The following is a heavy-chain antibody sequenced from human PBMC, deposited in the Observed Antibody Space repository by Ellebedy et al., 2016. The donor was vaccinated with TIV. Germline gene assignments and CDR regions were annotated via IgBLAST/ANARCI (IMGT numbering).Heavy chain of an antibody. CDR2: ISGSGGST. CDR3: SVRGVIPYYFDY. CDR1: GFTFSSYA. V-gene: IGHV3-23*01. Sequence: GGSLRLXCAASGFTFSSYAMSWVRQAPGKGLEWVSAISGSGGSTYYADSVKGRFTISRDNSKNTLYLQMNSLRAEDTAVYYCSVRGVIPYYFDYWGQGTLVTVSS. J-gene: IGHJ4*02. D-gene: IGHD3-10*01.